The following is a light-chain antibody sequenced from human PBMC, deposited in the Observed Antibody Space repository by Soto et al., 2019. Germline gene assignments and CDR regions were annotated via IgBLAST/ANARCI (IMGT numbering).Light chain of an antibody. CDR3: LISSGGARV. Sequence: QAVVTQEPSLTVSPGGTVSLTCGSNTGAVTIGHYPYWFQQKPGQAPRTLVYDTNNRHPWTPARFSGSLLGGKAALTLSGAQPEDEADYYCLISSGGARVFGGGTEVTVL. CDR2: DTN. CDR1: TGAVTIGHY. J-gene: IGLJ3*02. V-gene: IGLV7-46*01.